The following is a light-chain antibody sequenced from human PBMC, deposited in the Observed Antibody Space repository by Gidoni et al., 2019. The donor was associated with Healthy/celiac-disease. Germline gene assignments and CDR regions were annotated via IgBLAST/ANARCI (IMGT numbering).Light chain of an antibody. CDR2: DAS. CDR3: KQYNTRP. CDR1: QSISSW. J-gene: IGKJ1*01. V-gene: IGKV1-5*01. Sequence: DIQMTQSPSTLSASVGDRVTITCRASQSISSWLAWYKQKPVKAPKLLIYDASSLESGVPSRVSGSGSGTEFTLTSSSLQPDDFATYYCKQYNTRPFGQGTKVEIK.